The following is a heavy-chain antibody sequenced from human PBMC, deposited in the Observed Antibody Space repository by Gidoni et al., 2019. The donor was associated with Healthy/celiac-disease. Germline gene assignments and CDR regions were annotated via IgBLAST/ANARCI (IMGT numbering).Heavy chain of an antibody. CDR2: IYYSGST. CDR3: ARSGGGSQDYYYYYGMDV. J-gene: IGHJ6*02. D-gene: IGHD2-15*01. Sequence: QLQLQESGPGLVTPSETLSLTCTVSGGSISSSSYYWGWIRQPPGKGLEWIGSIYYSGSTYYNPSLKSRVTISVDTSKNQFSLKLSSVTAADTAVYYCARSGGGSQDYYYYYGMDVWGQGTTVTVSS. CDR1: GGSISSSSYY. V-gene: IGHV4-39*01.